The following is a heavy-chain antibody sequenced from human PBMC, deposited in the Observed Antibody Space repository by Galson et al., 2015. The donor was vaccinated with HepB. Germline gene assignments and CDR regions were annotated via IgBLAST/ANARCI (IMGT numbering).Heavy chain of an antibody. CDR2: IIPILGIA. CDR1: GGTFSSYT. J-gene: IGHJ4*02. CDR3: ARESYDSSGYYPGHLDY. D-gene: IGHD3-22*01. V-gene: IGHV1-69*04. Sequence: SVKVSCKASGGTFSSYTISWVRQAPGQGLEWMGRIIPILGIANYAQKFQGRVTITADKSTSTAYMELSSLRSEDTAVYYCARESYDSSGYYPGHLDYWGQGTLVTVSS.